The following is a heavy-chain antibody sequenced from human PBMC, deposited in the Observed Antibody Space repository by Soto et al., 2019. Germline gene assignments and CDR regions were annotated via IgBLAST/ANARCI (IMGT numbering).Heavy chain of an antibody. CDR2: VSPDGRTA. J-gene: IGHJ4*02. Sequence: GGSLRLSCAVSGFTFGNYWMHWVRQAPGKGLVWVSRVSPDGRTATYADSVKGRFTISRDNAKSTLYLQMNSLRAEDTAVYYCADSWLPTSYWGPGTMVTVSS. V-gene: IGHV3-74*01. D-gene: IGHD5-12*01. CDR3: ADSWLPTSY. CDR1: GFTFGNYW.